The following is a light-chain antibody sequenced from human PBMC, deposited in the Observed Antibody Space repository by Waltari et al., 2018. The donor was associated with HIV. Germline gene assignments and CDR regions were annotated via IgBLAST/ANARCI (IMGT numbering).Light chain of an antibody. V-gene: IGKV3-20*01. CDR1: PRVLTTN. CDR2: RAS. J-gene: IGKJ1*01. CDR3: QQYGSSPWT. Sequence: EIVLTQSPGTLSLSPGDRATLSCMARPRVLTTNLAWFQQRPGQAPRVLISRASTRATGIPDSFSGSGSGTYFSLTSNRVDPEDFAVYYCQQYGSSPWTFGQGTKVEIK.